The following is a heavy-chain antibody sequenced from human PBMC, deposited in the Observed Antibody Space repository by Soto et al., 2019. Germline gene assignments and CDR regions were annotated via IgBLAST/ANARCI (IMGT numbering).Heavy chain of an antibody. V-gene: IGHV3-48*02. CDR1: GFTFSSYS. CDR3: AKDRAAVAPRVRFDL. CDR2: ISSSSSTI. Sequence: GGSLRLSCAASGFTFSSYSMNWVRQAPGKGLEWVSYISSSSSTIYYADSVKGRFTISRDNAKNSLYLQMNSLRDEDTAVYYCAKDRAAVAPRVRFDLWGQGTLVTVAS. D-gene: IGHD6-19*01. J-gene: IGHJ5*02.